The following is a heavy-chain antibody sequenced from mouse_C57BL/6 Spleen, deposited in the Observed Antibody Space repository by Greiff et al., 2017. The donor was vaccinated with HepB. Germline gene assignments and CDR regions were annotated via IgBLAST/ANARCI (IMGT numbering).Heavy chain of an antibody. V-gene: IGHV1-50*01. CDR2: IDPSDSYT. CDR3: ARDDSYAMDY. Sequence: QVQLKQPGAELVKPGASVKLSCKASGYTFTSYWMQWVKQRPGQGLEWIGEIDPSDSYTNYNQKFKGKATLTVDTSSSTAYMQLSSLTSEDSAVYYCARDDSYAMDYWGQGTSVTVSS. J-gene: IGHJ4*01. CDR1: GYTFTSYW. D-gene: IGHD2-3*01.